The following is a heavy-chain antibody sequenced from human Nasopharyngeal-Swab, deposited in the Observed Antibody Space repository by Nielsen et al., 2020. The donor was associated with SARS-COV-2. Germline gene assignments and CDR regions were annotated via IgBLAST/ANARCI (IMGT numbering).Heavy chain of an antibody. V-gene: IGHV1-18*01. CDR2: ISAYNGNT. Sequence: WVRQAPGQGIEWLGWISAYNGNTNYAPKFQGRVTMTTDTSTSTAYLELRSLRSDDTATYYCARVLYDVFNGGFYFCGTFDIWGQGTVVTVSS. J-gene: IGHJ3*02. CDR3: ARVLYDVFNGGFYFCGTFDI. D-gene: IGHD3-9*01.